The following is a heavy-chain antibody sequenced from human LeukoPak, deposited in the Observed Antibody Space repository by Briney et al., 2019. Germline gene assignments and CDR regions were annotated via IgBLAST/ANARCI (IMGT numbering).Heavy chain of an antibody. J-gene: IGHJ4*02. D-gene: IGHD2-2*01. V-gene: IGHV4-39*01. CDR1: GGSISSGSYY. CDR2: IYYSGST. CDR3: ARTRRQKSPTNIVVVPAAGYDY. Sequence: SETLSLTCTVSGGSISSGSYYWGWIRQPPGKGLEWIGSIYYSGSTYYNPSLKSRVTISVDTSKNQFSLKLSSVTAADTAVYYCARTRRQKSPTNIVVVPAAGYDYWGQGTLVTVSS.